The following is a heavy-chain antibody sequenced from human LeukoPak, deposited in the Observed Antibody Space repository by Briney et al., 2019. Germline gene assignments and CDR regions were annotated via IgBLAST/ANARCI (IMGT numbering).Heavy chain of an antibody. CDR1: GFTYTNYW. J-gene: IGHJ4*02. V-gene: IGHV3-7*01. CDR2: IKKDGSEK. Sequence: GGSLRLSCAASGFTYTNYWMTWVRQSPGKGLEWVASIKKDGSEKEYVDSVKGRFTISRDNAKNSVYLQMNSLRAEDTAVYYCARPYYYRSGSLPYWGQGTLVTVSS. D-gene: IGHD3-10*01. CDR3: ARPYYYRSGSLPY.